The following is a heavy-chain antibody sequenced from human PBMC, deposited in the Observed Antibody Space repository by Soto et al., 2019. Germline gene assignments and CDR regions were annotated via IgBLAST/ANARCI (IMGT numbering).Heavy chain of an antibody. J-gene: IGHJ3*02. CDR2: ISAGSRSI. CDR3: ARSTPGNPFDI. CDR1: GFTFSTFT. D-gene: IGHD3-10*01. V-gene: IGHV3-21*01. Sequence: GSLRLSCAASGFTFSTFTINWVRQAPGKGLEWVSSISAGSRSIYYTDSLKGRSTVSRDNSKNSLYLQINSLKADDTAVYYCARSTPGNPFDIWGQGTMVTVSS.